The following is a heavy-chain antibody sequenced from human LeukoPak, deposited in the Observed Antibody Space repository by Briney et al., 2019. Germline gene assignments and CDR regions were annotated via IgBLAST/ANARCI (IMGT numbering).Heavy chain of an antibody. J-gene: IGHJ5*02. V-gene: IGHV5-51*01. CDR3: ARSPPYCSGGSCYFAWFDP. CDR2: IYPGDSDT. D-gene: IGHD2-15*01. CDR1: GYSFTSYW. Sequence: GESLKISCKDSGYSFTSYWIGWVRQMPGKRLEWMGIIYPGDSDTRYSPSFQGQVTISADKSISTAYLQWSSLKASDAAMYYCARSPPYCSGGSCYFAWFDPWGQGTLVTVSS.